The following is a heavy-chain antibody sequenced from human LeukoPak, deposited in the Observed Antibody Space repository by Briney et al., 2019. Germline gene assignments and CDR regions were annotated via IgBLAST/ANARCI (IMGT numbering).Heavy chain of an antibody. CDR3: ARQYYDNSGYYYFDY. CDR1: GGSITGSSYY. CDR2: MYYSGST. Sequence: SETLSLTCTVSGGSITGSSYYWGWIRQPPGKGLEWIGSMYYSGSTYYNPSLKSRLTISVDTSKNQFSLKLTSVTAADTAVYYCARQYYDNSGYYYFDYWGQGTLVTVSS. V-gene: IGHV4-39*01. D-gene: IGHD3-22*01. J-gene: IGHJ4*02.